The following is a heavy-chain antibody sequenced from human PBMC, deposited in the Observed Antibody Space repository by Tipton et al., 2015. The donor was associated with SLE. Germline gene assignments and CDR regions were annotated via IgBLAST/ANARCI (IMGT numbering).Heavy chain of an antibody. CDR2: IYYSGST. CDR1: GGSISSSSYY. D-gene: IGHD1-26*01. CDR3: ARDSLGSSYYFDY. Sequence: TLSLTCTVSGGSISSSSYYWGWIRQPPGKGLEWIGSIYYSGSTYYNPSLKSRVTISVDTSKNQFSLKLSSVTAADTAVYYCARDSLGSSYYFDYWGQGTLVTVSS. J-gene: IGHJ4*02. V-gene: IGHV4-39*07.